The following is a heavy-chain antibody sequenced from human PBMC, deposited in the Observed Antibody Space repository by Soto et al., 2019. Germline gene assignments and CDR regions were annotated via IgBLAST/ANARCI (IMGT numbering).Heavy chain of an antibody. CDR3: TGGPPNWGFDS. Sequence: ASVKVSCKASGYTFTSYDINWVRQTAGQGLEWMGWMSPKTANTGYAQKFQDRDTMTRSTSISTAYMELSSLTSEDTAVYYCTGGPPNWGFDSWGQGTPVTVSS. CDR1: GYTFTSYD. D-gene: IGHD7-27*01. CDR2: MSPKTANT. V-gene: IGHV1-8*01. J-gene: IGHJ5*01.